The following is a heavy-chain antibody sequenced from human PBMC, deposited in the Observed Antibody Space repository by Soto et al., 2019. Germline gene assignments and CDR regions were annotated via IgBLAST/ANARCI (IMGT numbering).Heavy chain of an antibody. V-gene: IGHV5-51*01. CDR3: TRPDRGDNGGDGMDV. J-gene: IGHJ6*02. Sequence: GESLKISCKGSGYSFTHYWIGWVRQMPGKGLEWMGIMYPGDSDTRYSPSFQGQVTISADKSIRTAYLQWSSLRASDTAIYYCTRPDRGDNGGDGMDVWGQGTTVTVSS. D-gene: IGHD2-21*02. CDR1: GYSFTHYW. CDR2: MYPGDSDT.